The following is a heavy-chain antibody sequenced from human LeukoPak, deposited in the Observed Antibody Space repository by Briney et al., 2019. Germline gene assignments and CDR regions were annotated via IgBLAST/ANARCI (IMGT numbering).Heavy chain of an antibody. Sequence: GRSLRLSCAAPGFTFSSYGMHWVRQAPGKGLEWVAVIWYDGSNKYYADSVKGRFTISRDNSKNTLYLQMNSLRAEDTAVYHCARDRLPPLGAFDIWGQGTMVTVSS. D-gene: IGHD3-16*01. J-gene: IGHJ3*02. CDR2: IWYDGSNK. CDR3: ARDRLPPLGAFDI. V-gene: IGHV3-33*01. CDR1: GFTFSSYG.